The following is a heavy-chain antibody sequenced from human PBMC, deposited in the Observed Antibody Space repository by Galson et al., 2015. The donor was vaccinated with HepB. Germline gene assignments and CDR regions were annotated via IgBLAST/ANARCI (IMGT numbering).Heavy chain of an antibody. Sequence: SVKVSCKGSGFIFRNYGFAWLRQAPGQGLEWMAWISAYDGNTNYAQKFQGRVTMTTDTSTSTAYMELSSLRSEDTAVYYCARVGYSSSWGVGFDYWGQGTLVTVSS. V-gene: IGHV1-18*04. CDR1: GFIFRNYG. CDR2: ISAYDGNT. D-gene: IGHD6-13*01. J-gene: IGHJ4*02. CDR3: ARVGYSSSWGVGFDY.